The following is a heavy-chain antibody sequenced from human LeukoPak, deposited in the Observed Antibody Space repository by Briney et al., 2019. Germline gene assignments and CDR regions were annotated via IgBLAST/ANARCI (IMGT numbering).Heavy chain of an antibody. CDR2: INSDGSST. CDR3: ARRVVVPAAPYYFDY. Sequence: RPGGSLRLSCAASGFIFSSYWMHWVRHAPGKGLVWVSRINSDGSSTSYADSVKGRFTISRDNAKNTLYLQMNSLRAEDTAVYYCARRVVVPAAPYYFDYWGQGTLVTVSS. CDR1: GFIFSSYW. V-gene: IGHV3-74*01. D-gene: IGHD2-2*01. J-gene: IGHJ4*02.